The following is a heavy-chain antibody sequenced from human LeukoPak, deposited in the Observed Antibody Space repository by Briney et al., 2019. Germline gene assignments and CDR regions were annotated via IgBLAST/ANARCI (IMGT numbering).Heavy chain of an antibody. CDR3: ARQNLVVDPHYY. CDR1: GGSISSSSYY. Sequence: SETLSLTCTVSGGSISSSSYYWGWIRQPPGKGLEWIGSIYYSGSTYYNPSLKSRVTISVDTSKNQFSLKLSSVTAADTAVYYCARQNLVVDPHYYWGQGTLVTVSS. V-gene: IGHV4-39*01. D-gene: IGHD3-22*01. CDR2: IYYSGST. J-gene: IGHJ4*02.